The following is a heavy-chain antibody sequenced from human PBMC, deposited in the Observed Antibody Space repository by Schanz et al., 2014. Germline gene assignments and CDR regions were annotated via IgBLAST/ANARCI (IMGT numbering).Heavy chain of an antibody. CDR2: ISTRSITT. D-gene: IGHD3-10*01. Sequence: EVQLVESGGDLVQPGGSLRLSCAASGFTFSSYSMNWVRQTPGKGLEWVSYISTRSITTYYPASLKGRFTISRDDAKNSLYLQMNSLRAEDTAVYFCARGGAGSVLFFFDYWGQGTLVTVSS. J-gene: IGHJ4*02. V-gene: IGHV3-48*01. CDR1: GFTFSSYS. CDR3: ARGGAGSVLFFFDY.